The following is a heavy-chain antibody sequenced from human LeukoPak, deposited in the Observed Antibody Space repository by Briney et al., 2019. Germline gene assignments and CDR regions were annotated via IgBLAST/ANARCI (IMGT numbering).Heavy chain of an antibody. CDR3: ARGFAGFDP. V-gene: IGHV3-74*01. J-gene: IGHJ5*02. CDR1: GFTFSSYW. CDR2: ISTDGSST. Sequence: PGGSLRLSCAASGFTFSSYWMHWVRQAPGKGPVWVSRISTDGSSTSYADSVKGRFTISRDNAKNTLYLQMNSLRAEDTAVFYCARGFAGFDPWGQGTLVTVSS.